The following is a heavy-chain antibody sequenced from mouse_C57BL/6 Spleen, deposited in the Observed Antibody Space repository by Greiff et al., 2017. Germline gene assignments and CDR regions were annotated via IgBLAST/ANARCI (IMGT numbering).Heavy chain of an antibody. CDR3: ARVYYDYYAMDY. V-gene: IGHV3-6*01. J-gene: IGHJ4*01. D-gene: IGHD2-1*01. Sequence: ESGPGLVKPSQSLSLTCSVTGYSTTSGYYWNWIRQFPGNKLEWMGYISYDGSNNYNPSLKNRISITRDTSKNQFFLKLNSVTTEDTATYYCARVYYDYYAMDYWGQGTSVTVSS. CDR2: ISYDGSN. CDR1: GYSTTSGYY.